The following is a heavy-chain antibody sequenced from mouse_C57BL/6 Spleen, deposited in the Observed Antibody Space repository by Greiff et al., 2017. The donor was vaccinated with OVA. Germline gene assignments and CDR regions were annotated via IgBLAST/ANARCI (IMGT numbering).Heavy chain of an antibody. V-gene: IGHV1-81*01. J-gene: IGHJ3*01. CDR1: GYTFTSYG. D-gene: IGHD2-4*01. Sequence: QVQLQQSGAELARPGASVKLSCKASGYTFTSYGISWVKQRTGQGLEWIGEIYPRSGNTYYNEKFKGKATLTADKSSSTSYMDVLSLTSEDSAVYFCASYDSFFAYWGQGTLVTVSA. CDR3: ASYDSFFAY. CDR2: IYPRSGNT.